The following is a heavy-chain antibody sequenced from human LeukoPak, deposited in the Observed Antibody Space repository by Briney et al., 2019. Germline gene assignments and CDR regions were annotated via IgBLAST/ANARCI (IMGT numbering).Heavy chain of an antibody. CDR3: AKASIVVVVAAFFDY. V-gene: IGHV3-23*01. D-gene: IGHD2-15*01. Sequence: GGSLRLSCAASGFTFSSYAMSWVRQAPGKGLEWVSAISGSGGSTYYADSVKGRFTISRHNSKNTLYLQMNSLRAEDTAVYYCAKASIVVVVAAFFDYWGQGTLVTVSS. CDR2: ISGSGGST. J-gene: IGHJ4*02. CDR1: GFTFSSYA.